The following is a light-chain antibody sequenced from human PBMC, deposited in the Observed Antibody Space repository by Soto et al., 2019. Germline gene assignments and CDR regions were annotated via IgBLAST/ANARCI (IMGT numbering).Light chain of an antibody. V-gene: IGLV2-14*01. CDR1: SSDVGGYHY. CDR3: SLYSSGTDWV. Sequence: QSVLTQPASVSGSPGQSITISCAGTSSDVGGYHYVSWYQQHPGKAPKPLIYDVNNRPSGVSDRFSGSKSGNTASLTVSGVQTEDEADYYCSLYSSGTDWVFGGGTKLTV. J-gene: IGLJ3*02. CDR2: DVN.